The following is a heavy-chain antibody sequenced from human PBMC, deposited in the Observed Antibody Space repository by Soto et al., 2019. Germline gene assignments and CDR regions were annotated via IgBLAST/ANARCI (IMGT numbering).Heavy chain of an antibody. D-gene: IGHD2-21*02. J-gene: IGHJ3*02. CDR2: LYYRGST. Sequence: QVQLQESGPGLVKPSQTLYLTSTVSRGSISSCCYYLIWIRQHPGQGLEWIGYLYYRGSTYYNPSLKSRVTISVNTSKNQCSLELRSVTAAATSVYYCARDSKRCGCDGAVAGYAFDIWGNVTMVIVSS. CDR1: RGSISSCCYY. V-gene: IGHV4-31*03. CDR3: ARDSKRCGCDGAVAGYAFDI.